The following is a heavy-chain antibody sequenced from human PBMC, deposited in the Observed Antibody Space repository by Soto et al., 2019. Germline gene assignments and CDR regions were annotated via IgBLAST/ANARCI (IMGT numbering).Heavy chain of an antibody. CDR3: ARVGIRFLEWLSFGHFHY. Sequence: PSETLSLTCTVSGGSVSSGSYYWSWIRQPPGKGLEWIGYIYYSGSTNHNPSLKSRVTISVDTSKNQFSLKLSSVTAADTAVYYCARVGIRFLEWLSFGHFHYWGQGTLVTVSS. D-gene: IGHD3-3*01. V-gene: IGHV4-61*01. J-gene: IGHJ4*02. CDR2: IYYSGST. CDR1: GGSVSSGSYY.